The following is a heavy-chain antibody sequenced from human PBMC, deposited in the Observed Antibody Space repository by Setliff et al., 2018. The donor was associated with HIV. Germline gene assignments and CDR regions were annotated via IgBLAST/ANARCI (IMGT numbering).Heavy chain of an antibody. CDR2: IIPIFGTP. Sequence: SVKVSCKTSGYTFTGYHMHWVRQAPGQGLEWMGQIIPIFGTPRYAQKFQGRVTITADESTSTVYMELSSLRSEDTAVYYCATNPEMATINYYYYYMDVWGKGTTVTVSS. J-gene: IGHJ6*03. V-gene: IGHV1-69*13. D-gene: IGHD5-12*01. CDR1: GYTFTGYH. CDR3: ATNPEMATINYYYYYMDV.